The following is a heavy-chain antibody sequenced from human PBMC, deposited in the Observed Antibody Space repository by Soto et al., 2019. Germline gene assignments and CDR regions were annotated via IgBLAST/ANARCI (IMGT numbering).Heavy chain of an antibody. Sequence: VQLVESGGGVVQPGRSLRLSCAASGFTFSDYAMHWVRQAPGKGLEWVAVVSHDGRNTHYADSVKGRFTISRDSSKNTVALEMTSLRAEDTAVYYGAKGGRQWLVTSDFNYWGQGALVTVSS. CDR1: GFTFSDYA. V-gene: IGHV3-30*18. CDR2: VSHDGRNT. D-gene: IGHD6-19*01. CDR3: AKGGRQWLVTSDFNY. J-gene: IGHJ4*02.